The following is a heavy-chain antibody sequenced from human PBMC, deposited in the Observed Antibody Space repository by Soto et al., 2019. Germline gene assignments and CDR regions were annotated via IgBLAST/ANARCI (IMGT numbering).Heavy chain of an antibody. CDR2: VHTSGST. CDR1: VGSISSYF. J-gene: IGHJ5*02. Sequence: PSETLSLTCTFSVGSISSYFWSCIRQPAGKGLEWIGRVHTSGSTTYNPSLKSRVTMSVDTSKSQFSLKLTSVTAADTAVYYCARAQAVASTGWLDALGQGTLVIVTS. V-gene: IGHV4-4*07. CDR3: ARAQAVASTGWLDA. D-gene: IGHD6-19*01.